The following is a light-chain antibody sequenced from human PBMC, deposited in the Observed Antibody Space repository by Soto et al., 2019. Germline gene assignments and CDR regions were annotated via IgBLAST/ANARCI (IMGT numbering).Light chain of an antibody. J-gene: IGKJ2*01. CDR3: QQYYTTTTT. CDR2: WAS. V-gene: IGKV4-1*01. CDR1: QSVLYSSNNKNY. Sequence: DIVMNQSPYSLAVSLGERATINCKSSQSVLYSSNNKNYLAWYQQKPGQPPKLLIYWASTRESGVPDRFSGSGSGTDFTLTISSLQAEDVAVYYCQQYYTTTTTFGQGTKLEIK.